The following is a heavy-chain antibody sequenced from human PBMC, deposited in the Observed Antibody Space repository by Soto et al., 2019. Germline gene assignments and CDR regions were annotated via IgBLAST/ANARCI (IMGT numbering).Heavy chain of an antibody. CDR2: ISDDGGST. Sequence: GGSLRLSCAASGFTFSNYEMHWVRQAPGKGLECVSGISDDGGSTDYAKSVKGRFTISRDNSKNTLYLQMNSLTVEDTAVYYCAKGARETAWSSLDYWGQGSLVTVSS. CDR3: AKGARETAWSSLDY. CDR1: GFTFSNYE. D-gene: IGHD3-3*01. V-gene: IGHV3-23*01. J-gene: IGHJ4*02.